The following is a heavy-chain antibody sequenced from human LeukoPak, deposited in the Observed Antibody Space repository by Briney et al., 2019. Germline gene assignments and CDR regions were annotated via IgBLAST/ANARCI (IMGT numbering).Heavy chain of an antibody. D-gene: IGHD5-18*01. CDR1: GYTFTSDV. CDR3: ARDRSRYSYGWDYFDY. V-gene: IGHV1-18*01. J-gene: IGHJ4*02. Sequence: ASVKVSCKASGYTFTSDVISWVRQAPGQGLEWMGWISAYNGNTNYAQKLQGRVTMTTDTSTSTAYMELRSLRSDGTAVYYCARDRSRYSYGWDYFDYWGQGTLVTVSS. CDR2: ISAYNGNT.